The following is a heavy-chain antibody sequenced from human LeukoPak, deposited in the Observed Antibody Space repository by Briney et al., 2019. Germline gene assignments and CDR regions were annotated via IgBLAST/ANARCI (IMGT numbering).Heavy chain of an antibody. CDR3: ARVGVITFGGVIVNYYSYYFDY. CDR2: ISSSGSTI. D-gene: IGHD3-16*02. Sequence: PGGSLRLSCAASGFTLSDYYMSWIRQAPGKGLEWVSYISSSGSTIYYADSVKGRFTISRDNAKNSLYPQMNSLRAEDTAVYYCARVGVITFGGVIVNYYSYYFDYWGQGTLVTVSS. CDR1: GFTLSDYY. V-gene: IGHV3-11*01. J-gene: IGHJ4*02.